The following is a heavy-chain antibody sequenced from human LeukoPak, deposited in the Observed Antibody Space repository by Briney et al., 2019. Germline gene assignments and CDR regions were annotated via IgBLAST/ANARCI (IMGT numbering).Heavy chain of an antibody. CDR3: ARDYYYCSGSRISPYCFDY. D-gene: IGHD3-10*01. CDR1: GFTFSSYS. V-gene: IGHV3-21*01. Sequence: GGSLRLSCAASGFTFSSYSMNWVRQAPGKGLEWVSSISSSSSYIYYADSVKGRFTISRDNAKNSLYLQMNSLRAEDTAVYYCARDYYYCSGSRISPYCFDYWGQGTLVTVSS. J-gene: IGHJ4*02. CDR2: ISSSSSYI.